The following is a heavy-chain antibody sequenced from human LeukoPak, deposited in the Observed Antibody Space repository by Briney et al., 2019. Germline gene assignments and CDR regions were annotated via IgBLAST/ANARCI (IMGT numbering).Heavy chain of an antibody. V-gene: IGHV4-61*02. Sequence: SQTLSLTCTVSGGSIGSGSYYWSWIRQPAGKGLEWIGRMYISGTTNYNPTLKSRVTISVDTSKNQFSLKVSSVTAADTAVYYCARGEPRYQYAMDVWGQGTTVTVSS. CDR3: ARGEPRYQYAMDV. CDR1: GGSIGSGSYY. J-gene: IGHJ6*02. CDR2: MYISGTT. D-gene: IGHD2-2*01.